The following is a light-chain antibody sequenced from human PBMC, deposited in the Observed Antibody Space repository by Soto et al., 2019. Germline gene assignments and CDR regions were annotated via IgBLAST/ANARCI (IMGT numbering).Light chain of an antibody. CDR2: GAS. V-gene: IGKV3-15*01. CDR1: QDVSTN. J-gene: IGKJ2*03. Sequence: ETVMTQSPDTLSVSPGESATLSCRASQDVSTNLAWFHQKPGQTPRLVLYGASKRATGIPARFNGSGSGRHFTLTISSLQSEDFGVYYCQHYNNWPPYSFGQGTKVEIK. CDR3: QHYNNWPPYS.